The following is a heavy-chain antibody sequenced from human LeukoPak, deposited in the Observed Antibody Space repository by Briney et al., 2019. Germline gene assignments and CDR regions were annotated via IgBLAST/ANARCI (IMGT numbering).Heavy chain of an antibody. D-gene: IGHD3-22*01. Sequence: SETLSLTCTVSGGSISSYYWTWIWQPPGKGLQWIGNIYYSGSTSYNPSLKSRVTISVDTSNNQFSLKLSSVTAADTAVYYCARYVSSGLDHWGQGTLVTVSS. CDR3: ARYVSSGLDH. CDR1: GGSISSYY. CDR2: IYYSGST. V-gene: IGHV4-59*01. J-gene: IGHJ4*02.